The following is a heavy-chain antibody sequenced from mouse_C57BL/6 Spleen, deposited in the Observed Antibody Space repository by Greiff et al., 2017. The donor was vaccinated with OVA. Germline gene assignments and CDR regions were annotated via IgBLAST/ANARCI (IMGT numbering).Heavy chain of an antibody. CDR3: AIDYGYLDY. CDR2: IHPSDSDN. CDR1: GYTFTSYW. V-gene: IGHV1-74*01. J-gene: IGHJ2*01. Sequence: QVQLLQPGAELVQPGASVKVSCTASGYTFTSYWMHWVNQTPGQGLEWIGRIHPSDSDNNSNQKFTGKARLTVAKSSSTAYVQLGILTSEDSAVYYCAIDYGYLDYWGQGTTLTVSS. D-gene: IGHD1-1*02.